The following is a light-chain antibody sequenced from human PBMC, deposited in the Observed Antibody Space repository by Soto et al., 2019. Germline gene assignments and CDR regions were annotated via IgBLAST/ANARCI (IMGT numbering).Light chain of an antibody. Sequence: QSVLTQPPSASGTPGQRVTISCSGRSSNIGSNTVNWYQQLPGTAPKLLIYSNSQRPSGVPDRFSGSKSGTSASLAISGLQSGDEGDYYCATWDESLNGEVFGGGTKLTVL. CDR3: ATWDESLNGEV. CDR2: SNS. V-gene: IGLV1-44*01. J-gene: IGLJ3*02. CDR1: SSNIGSNT.